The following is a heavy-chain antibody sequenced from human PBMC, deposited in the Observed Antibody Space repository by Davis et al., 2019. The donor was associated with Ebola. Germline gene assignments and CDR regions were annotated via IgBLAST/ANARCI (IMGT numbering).Heavy chain of an antibody. D-gene: IGHD2-15*01. CDR1: GFTFSSYA. CDR2: ISYDGSNK. J-gene: IGHJ4*02. Sequence: GESLKISCAASGFTFSSYAMHWVRQAPGKGLEWVAVISYDGSNKYYADSVKGRFTISRDNSKNTLYLQMNSLRAEDTAVYYCARDGTYIGFYYFDYWGQGTLVTVSS. CDR3: ARDGTYIGFYYFDY. V-gene: IGHV3-30-3*01.